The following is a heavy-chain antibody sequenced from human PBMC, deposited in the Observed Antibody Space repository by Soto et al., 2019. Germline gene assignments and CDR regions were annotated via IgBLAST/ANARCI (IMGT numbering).Heavy chain of an antibody. CDR1: GASIRSYY. CDR3: TRGDSSSWRPHFDY. CDR2: IHHSGST. Sequence: QVQLQESGPGLVRPSETLSLTCTVSGASIRSYYWSWIRQPPGKGLEWIGFIHHSGSTNYNPSLKSRLPMSVDTSTNQFSLKLSSVTAADTAVYYCTRGDSSSWRPHFDYWGQGTLVTVSS. D-gene: IGHD6-13*01. V-gene: IGHV4-59*01. J-gene: IGHJ4*02.